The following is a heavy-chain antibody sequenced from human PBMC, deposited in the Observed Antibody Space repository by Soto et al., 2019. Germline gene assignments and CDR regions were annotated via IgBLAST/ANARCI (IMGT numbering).Heavy chain of an antibody. Sequence: GGSLRLSCAASGFTYTRYSMNWVRQAPGKGLEWVSSISSTTNYICYGDSMKGRFTISRDNAKNSLYLEMNSLRAEDTAVYYCARESEDLTSNFDYWGQGTLVTVSS. J-gene: IGHJ4*02. CDR3: ARESEDLTSNFDY. CDR2: ISSTTNYI. V-gene: IGHV3-21*06. CDR1: GFTYTRYS.